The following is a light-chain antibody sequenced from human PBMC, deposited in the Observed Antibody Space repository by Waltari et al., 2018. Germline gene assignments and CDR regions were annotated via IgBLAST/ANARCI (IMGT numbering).Light chain of an antibody. CDR2: RAS. V-gene: IGKV1-9*01. CDR3: QQRNDFLYS. Sequence: DIQLTQSPSSLSAFVGDRVTITCRASQDIGSYLAWYQQKPGRVPNLLVYRASSLQGGVPSRFSGSGSGTEFTLTISSLQPEDFAVYYCQQRNDFLYSFGQGTKVEIK. CDR1: QDIGSY. J-gene: IGKJ2*03.